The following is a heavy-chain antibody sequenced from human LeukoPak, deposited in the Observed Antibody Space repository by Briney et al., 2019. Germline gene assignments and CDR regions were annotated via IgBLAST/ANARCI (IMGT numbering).Heavy chain of an antibody. J-gene: IGHJ4*02. D-gene: IGHD4/OR15-4a*01. V-gene: IGHV1-8*01. CDR1: GYTFTSYV. CDR2: MNPNSGNT. Sequence: GASVKVSCKTSGYTFTSYVINWVRQATGQGLEWMGWMNPNSGNTGYAQKFQGRVTMTRNTSISTAYMELSSLRSEDTAVYYCARGPNYSAYVDYWGQGTLVTVSS. CDR3: ARGPNYSAYVDY.